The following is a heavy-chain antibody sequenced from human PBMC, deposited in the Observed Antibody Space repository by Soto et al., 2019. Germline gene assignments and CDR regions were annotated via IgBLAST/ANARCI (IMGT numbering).Heavy chain of an antibody. V-gene: IGHV3-33*01. CDR2: IWYDGSNK. D-gene: IGHD6-19*01. Sequence: GGSLRLSCAASGFTFSSYGMHWVRQAPGKGLEWVAVIWYDGSNKYYADSVKGRFTISRDNSKNTLYLQMSSLRAEDTAVYYCARGSVEAVAGSWFDPWGQGTLVTVSS. J-gene: IGHJ5*02. CDR3: ARGSVEAVAGSWFDP. CDR1: GFTFSSYG.